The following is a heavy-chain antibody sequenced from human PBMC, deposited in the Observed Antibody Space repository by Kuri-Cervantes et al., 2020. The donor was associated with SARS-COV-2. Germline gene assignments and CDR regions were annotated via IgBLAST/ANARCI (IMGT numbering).Heavy chain of an antibody. CDR2: INPDGSYT. V-gene: IGHV3-74*03. D-gene: IGHD1-1*01. J-gene: IGHJ4*02. CDR3: VRDGEHWNFDY. Sequence: GGSLRLSCAASGFTFSGHWIHWVRHAPGKGLVWVARINPDGSYTKNAVSVKGRFTLSRDNAKNMLFLQMNSLRAEDTAVYYCVRDGEHWNFDYWGQGPLVTVTS. CDR1: GFTFSGHW.